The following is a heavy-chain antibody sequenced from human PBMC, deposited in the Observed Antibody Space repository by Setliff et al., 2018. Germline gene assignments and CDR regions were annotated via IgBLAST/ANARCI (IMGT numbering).Heavy chain of an antibody. CDR3: ARARSPKISIFGVTPFDF. J-gene: IGHJ4*02. V-gene: IGHV1-24*01. CDR1: GYSLKDSS. CDR2: FAPEVGEI. Sequence: ASVKVSCKVSGYSLKDSSMHWVRQVPGKGLEWMGGFAPEVGEIIYAQDFQGRVTMTADTSTDTAYMQVSGLRSDDTAVYFCARARSPKISIFGVTPFDFWGQGTLVTVSS. D-gene: IGHD3-3*01.